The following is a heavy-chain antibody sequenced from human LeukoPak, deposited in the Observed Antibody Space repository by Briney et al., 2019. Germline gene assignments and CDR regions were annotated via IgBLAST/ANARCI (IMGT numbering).Heavy chain of an antibody. D-gene: IGHD3-22*01. Sequence: GGSLRLSCAASGFTFSSYEMDWVRQAPGKGLEWVSYINSNGRTTYYADSVKGRFTISRDNAKNSVYLQMDSLRAEDTAVYFCARDSQWLPDYWGQGTLVTVYS. CDR2: INSNGRTT. J-gene: IGHJ4*02. V-gene: IGHV3-48*03. CDR3: ARDSQWLPDY. CDR1: GFTFSSYE.